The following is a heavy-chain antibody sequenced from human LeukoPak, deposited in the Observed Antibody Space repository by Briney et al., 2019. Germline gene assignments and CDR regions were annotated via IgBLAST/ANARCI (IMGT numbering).Heavy chain of an antibody. V-gene: IGHV1-8*02. CDR2: INPNSGGT. CDR1: GYTFTAYY. J-gene: IGHJ6*03. D-gene: IGHD2-2*01. CDR3: ARTYCSSTSCYVYYMDV. Sequence: GASVKVSCKASGYTFTAYYIYWVRQAPGQGLEWMGWINPNSGGTYYPQKFQGRVTMTRNTSISTAYMELSSLRSEDTAVYYCARTYCSSTSCYVYYMDVWGKGTTVTVSS.